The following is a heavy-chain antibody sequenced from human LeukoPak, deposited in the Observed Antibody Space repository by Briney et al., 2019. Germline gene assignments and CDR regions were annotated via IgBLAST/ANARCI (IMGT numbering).Heavy chain of an antibody. Sequence: SETLSLTCTVSGGSISSSSYYRGWIRQPPGTGLEWIGSIYYSGSTYYNPSLKSRVTISVDTSKNQFSLKLSSVTAADTAVYYCARQGQVGATPFRQWGQGTLVTVSS. D-gene: IGHD1-26*01. CDR2: IYYSGST. CDR1: GGSISSSSYY. CDR3: ARQGQVGATPFRQ. J-gene: IGHJ4*02. V-gene: IGHV4-39*01.